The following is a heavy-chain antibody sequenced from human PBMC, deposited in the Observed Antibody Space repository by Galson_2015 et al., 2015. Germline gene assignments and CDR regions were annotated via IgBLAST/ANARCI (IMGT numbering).Heavy chain of an antibody. CDR2: ISYDGSNK. Sequence: SLRLSCAASGFTFSSYAMHWVRQAPGKGLEWVAVISYDGSNKYYADSVKGRFTISRDNSKNTLYLQMNSLRAEDTAVYYCARACHRLVGSNYALGQMDVWGKGTTVTVSS. V-gene: IGHV3-30-3*01. J-gene: IGHJ6*04. D-gene: IGHD4-11*01. CDR1: GFTFSSYA. CDR3: ARACHRLVGSNYALGQMDV.